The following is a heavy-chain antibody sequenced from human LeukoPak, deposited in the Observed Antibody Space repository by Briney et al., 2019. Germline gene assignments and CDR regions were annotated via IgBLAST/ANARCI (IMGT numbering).Heavy chain of an antibody. CDR3: AKDYGYSSSWYDY. V-gene: IGHV3-9*01. J-gene: IGHJ4*02. CDR1: GFTFDDYG. D-gene: IGHD6-13*01. Sequence: PGGSLRLSCEASGFTFDDYGMHWVRQAPGKGLEWVTTISWNSASVGYVDSVKGRFTISRDNAKKTLYLQMNSLRPEDTVLYYCAKDYGYSSSWYDYWGQGTLVTVSS. CDR2: ISWNSASV.